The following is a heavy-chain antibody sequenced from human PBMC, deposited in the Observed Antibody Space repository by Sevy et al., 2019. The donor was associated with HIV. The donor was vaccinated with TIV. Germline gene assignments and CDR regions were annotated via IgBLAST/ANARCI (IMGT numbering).Heavy chain of an antibody. D-gene: IGHD3-16*01. CDR3: ARAVMEMSTWRSDY. CDR2: ISSNSDYI. V-gene: IGHV3-21*01. Sequence: GGSLRLSCAASGFTFSSYRMTWVRQAPGKGLEWVSCISSNSDYINYADSVKGRFTISRDNAKNLLYLQMDSLRAEDRAFYYCARAVMEMSTWRSDYWGQGTLVTVSS. J-gene: IGHJ4*02. CDR1: GFTFSSYR.